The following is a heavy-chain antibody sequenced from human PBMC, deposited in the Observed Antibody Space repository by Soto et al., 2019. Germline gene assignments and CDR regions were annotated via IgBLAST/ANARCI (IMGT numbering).Heavy chain of an antibody. J-gene: IGHJ6*02. CDR2: IYYSGST. V-gene: IGHV4-59*01. CDR1: GGSISSYY. CDR3: AGPRASIADYYGMDV. Sequence: PSETLSLTCTVSGGSISSYYWSWIRQPPGKGLEWIGYIYYSGSTNYNPSLKSRVTISVDTSKNQFSLKLSSVTAADTAVYYCAGPRASIADYYGMDVWGQGTTVTVSS.